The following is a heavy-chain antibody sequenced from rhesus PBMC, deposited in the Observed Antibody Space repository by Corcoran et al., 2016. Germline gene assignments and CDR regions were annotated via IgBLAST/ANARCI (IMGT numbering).Heavy chain of an antibody. Sequence: VQLQESGPGLVKPSENLPLPCAVSGSSISSNSWSWLRPPPGWGLEWIWYIFGGSGNTSNNPSLKSRVTMSKDTSKNQFSLKLSSVTAADTAVYYCASLGYYDLNPFDYWGQGVLVTVSS. CDR3: ASLGYYDLNPFDY. V-gene: IGHV4-147*01. CDR1: GSSISSNS. J-gene: IGHJ4*01. CDR2: IFGGSGNT. D-gene: IGHD3-9*01.